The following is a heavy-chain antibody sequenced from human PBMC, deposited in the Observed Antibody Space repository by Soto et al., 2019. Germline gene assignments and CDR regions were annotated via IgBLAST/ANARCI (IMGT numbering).Heavy chain of an antibody. Sequence: EVQLLESGGGLVQPGGCLRLYCAASGSISTTTPLSWVRQAPGKGLEWVSTISGRGTNTYYADSVKGRFIISRDNLKNTVNLQMNGLGVEDTAIYYCATSFRYFDNWGQGTRVTVSS. CDR2: ISGRGTNT. V-gene: IGHV3-23*01. CDR3: ATSFRYFDN. CDR1: GSISTTTP. J-gene: IGHJ4*02.